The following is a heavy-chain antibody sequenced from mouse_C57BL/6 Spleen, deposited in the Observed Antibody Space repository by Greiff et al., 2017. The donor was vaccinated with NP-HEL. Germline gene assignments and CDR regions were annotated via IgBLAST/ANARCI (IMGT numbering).Heavy chain of an antibody. Sequence: EVKLQESGGGLVKPGGSLKLSCAASGFTFSSYAMSWVRQTPEKRLEWVATISDGGSYTYYPDNVKGRFTISRDNAKNNLYLQMSHLKSEDTAMYYCARDLYYSNFYYAMDYWGQGTSVTVSS. CDR3: ARDLYYSNFYYAMDY. D-gene: IGHD2-5*01. CDR1: GFTFSSYA. J-gene: IGHJ4*01. CDR2: ISDGGSYT. V-gene: IGHV5-4*01.